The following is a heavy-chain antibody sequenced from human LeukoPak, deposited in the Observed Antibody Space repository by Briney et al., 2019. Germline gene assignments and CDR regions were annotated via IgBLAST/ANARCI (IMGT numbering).Heavy chain of an antibody. J-gene: IGHJ6*02. D-gene: IGHD6-25*01. V-gene: IGHV4-59*08. Sequence: SETLSLTCTVSGGSISSYYWSWIRQPPGKGLEWIGYIYYSGSTNYNPSLKSRVTISVDTSKNQFSLKLTSVTAADTAVYYCARGAALGDYYGMDVWGQGTTVTVSS. CDR3: ARGAALGDYYGMDV. CDR1: GGSISSYY. CDR2: IYYSGST.